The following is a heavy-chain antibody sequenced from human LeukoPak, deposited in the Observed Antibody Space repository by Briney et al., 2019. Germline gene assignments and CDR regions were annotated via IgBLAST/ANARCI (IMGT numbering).Heavy chain of an antibody. Sequence: ASVKVSCKASGYTFTSYAMNWVRQAPGQGLEWMGWTNTNTGNPTYAQGFTGRFVFSLDTSVSTAYLQISSLKAEDTAVYYCAREDLRGYSYGFDYWGQGTLVTVSS. V-gene: IGHV7-4-1*02. D-gene: IGHD5-18*01. CDR1: GYTFTSYA. CDR2: TNTNTGNP. J-gene: IGHJ4*02. CDR3: AREDLRGYSYGFDY.